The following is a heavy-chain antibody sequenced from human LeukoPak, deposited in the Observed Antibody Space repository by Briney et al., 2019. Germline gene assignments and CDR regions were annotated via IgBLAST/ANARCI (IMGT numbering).Heavy chain of an antibody. J-gene: IGHJ4*02. Sequence: ASVKVSCKASGYTFTSYDINWVRQATGQGLEWMGWMNPNSGNTGYAQKFQGRVTMTRNTSIGTAYMELSSLRSEDTAVYYCARGGGLLRFEPFDYWGQGTLVTVSS. CDR2: MNPNSGNT. V-gene: IGHV1-8*01. D-gene: IGHD3-3*01. CDR3: ARGGGLLRFEPFDY. CDR1: GYTFTSYD.